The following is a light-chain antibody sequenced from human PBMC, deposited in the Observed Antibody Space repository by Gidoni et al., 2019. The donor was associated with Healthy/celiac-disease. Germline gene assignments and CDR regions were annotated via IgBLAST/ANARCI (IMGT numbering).Light chain of an antibody. J-gene: IGLJ1*01. Sequence: QSALTQPAPVSGSPGQSITIPCTGTSSDVGGYNYVSWYHHHPGKAPKLMIYDVSNRPSGVSNRFSGSKSGNTASLTISGLQAEDEADYYCSSYTSSSTLWVFGTGTKVTVL. CDR2: DVS. V-gene: IGLV2-14*03. CDR3: SSYTSSSTLWV. CDR1: SSDVGGYNY.